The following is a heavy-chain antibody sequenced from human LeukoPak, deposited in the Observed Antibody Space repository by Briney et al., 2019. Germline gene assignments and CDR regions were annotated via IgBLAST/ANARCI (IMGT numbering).Heavy chain of an antibody. D-gene: IGHD6-19*01. J-gene: IGHJ6*03. CDR3: TKELHVAVAVADYYYFYMHV. CDR2: INGGGNTT. V-gene: IGHV3-23*01. Sequence: GGSLRLSCAASGFAFSIFAMGWVRQSPGKGLEWLSTINGGGNTTFYSDSVKGRFTISRDNSKNTLYLHMDSLRPDDTAIYYCTKELHVAVAVADYYYFYMHVWGGGTAVTVSS. CDR1: GFAFSIFA.